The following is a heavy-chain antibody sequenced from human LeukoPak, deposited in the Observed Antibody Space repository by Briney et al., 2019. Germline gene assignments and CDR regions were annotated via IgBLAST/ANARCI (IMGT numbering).Heavy chain of an antibody. V-gene: IGHV1-69*13. CDR2: IIPIFGTA. D-gene: IGHD1-26*01. J-gene: IGHJ6*02. CDR1: GGTFSSYA. CDR3: ARDPLIVGATTYYYGMDV. Sequence: ASVKVSCKASGGTFSSYAISWVRQAPGQGLEWMGGIIPIFGTANYAQKFQGRVTITADESTCTAYMELSSLRSEDTAVYYCARDPLIVGATTYYYGMDVWGQGTTVTVSS.